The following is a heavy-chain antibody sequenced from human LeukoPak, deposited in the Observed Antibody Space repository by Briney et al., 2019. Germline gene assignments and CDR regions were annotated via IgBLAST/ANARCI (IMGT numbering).Heavy chain of an antibody. CDR1: GGSISSSNW. Sequence: PSETLSLTCAVSGGSISSSNWWSWVRQPPGKGLEWIGEIYHSGSTNYNPSLKSRVTISVDKSENQFSLKLSSVTAADAAVYYCARDQDYDSSGYRDDAFDIWGQGTMVTVSS. CDR3: ARDQDYDSSGYRDDAFDI. D-gene: IGHD3-22*01. CDR2: IYHSGST. V-gene: IGHV4-4*02. J-gene: IGHJ3*02.